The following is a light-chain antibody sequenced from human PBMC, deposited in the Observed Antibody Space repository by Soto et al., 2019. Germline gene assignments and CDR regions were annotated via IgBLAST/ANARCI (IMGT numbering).Light chain of an antibody. V-gene: IGLV2-14*01. CDR3: SSYTSATTLG. J-gene: IGLJ2*01. Sequence: QSVLTQPASVSGSPGQSITISCTGTSSDIGGYKYVSWYQQHPGKAPKLMIFEVNNRPSGVSNRFSGSKSGNTASLTISGLQPEDEADYYCSSYTSATTLGFGGGTKLTVL. CDR2: EVN. CDR1: SSDIGGYKY.